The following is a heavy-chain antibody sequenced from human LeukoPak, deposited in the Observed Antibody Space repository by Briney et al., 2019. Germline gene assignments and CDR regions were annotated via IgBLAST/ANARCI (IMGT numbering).Heavy chain of an antibody. Sequence: ASVKVSCKASGYTFTGYYMHWVRQAPGQGLEWMGWINPNSGGTNYAQKFQGRVTMTRDTSISTAYMELSRLRSDDMAVYYCARAMIPSLYYFDYWGQGTLVTVSS. J-gene: IGHJ4*02. V-gene: IGHV1-2*02. CDR3: ARAMIPSLYYFDY. CDR1: GYTFTGYY. CDR2: INPNSGGT. D-gene: IGHD3-22*01.